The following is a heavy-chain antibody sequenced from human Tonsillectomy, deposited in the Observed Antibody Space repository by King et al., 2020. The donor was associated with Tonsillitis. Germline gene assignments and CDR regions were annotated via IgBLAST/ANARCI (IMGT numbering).Heavy chain of an antibody. V-gene: IGHV4-59*08. CDR2: IYYSGST. CDR3: ASQLPRKLFAH. D-gene: IGHD1-26*01. CDR1: GGSISSYY. J-gene: IGHJ1*01. Sequence: QVQLQESGPGLVKPSETLSLTCTVSGGSISSYYWSWIRQPPGKGLEWIGYIYYSGSTNYNPSLKSRVTISVDTSKNQFSLKLSSVTAADTAVYYCASQLPRKLFAHWGQGPLVTVSS.